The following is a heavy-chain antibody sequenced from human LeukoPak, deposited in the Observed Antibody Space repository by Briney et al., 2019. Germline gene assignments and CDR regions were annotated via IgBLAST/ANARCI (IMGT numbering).Heavy chain of an antibody. Sequence: PSETLSLTCAVYGGSLSGYYWSWIRQPPGKGLEWIAEIHHTGSTNYNPSLTSRVTISLDRSKNQFSLKLTSVTAADTAVYYCGRGRGWQIAARPFDQWGQGTLVTVSS. J-gene: IGHJ4*02. D-gene: IGHD6-6*01. CDR1: GGSLSGYY. V-gene: IGHV4-34*01. CDR3: GRGRGWQIAARPFDQ. CDR2: IHHTGST.